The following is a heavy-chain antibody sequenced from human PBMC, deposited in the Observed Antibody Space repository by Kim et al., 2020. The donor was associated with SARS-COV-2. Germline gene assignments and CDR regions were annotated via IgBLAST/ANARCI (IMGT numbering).Heavy chain of an antibody. CDR1: GFTFSSYA. V-gene: IGHV3-30*04. J-gene: IGHJ4*02. CDR3: AREPLTTVSMFDY. Sequence: GGSLRLSCAVSGFTFSSYAMHWVRQAPGKGLEWVAVISYDGSNKYYADSVKGRFTISRDNSKNTLYLQMNGLRAEDTAVYYCAREPLTTVSMFDYWGQGTLVTVSS. CDR2: ISYDGSNK. D-gene: IGHD4-17*01.